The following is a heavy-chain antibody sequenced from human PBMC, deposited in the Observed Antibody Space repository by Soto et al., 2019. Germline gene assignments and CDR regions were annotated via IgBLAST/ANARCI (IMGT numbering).Heavy chain of an antibody. Sequence: QVQLQQLGAGLLKPSETLSLTCAVYGGSFSGYYWSWIRQPPGKGLEWIGEDIHSGSPNYNPSLNSRISISVDTSKSQFSLKLSSVTAADTAVYYCARRGDTMVRGVIRDYYYYYGMDVWGQVTTVTVSS. J-gene: IGHJ6*01. D-gene: IGHD3-10*01. CDR2: DIHSGSP. V-gene: IGHV4-34*12. CDR1: GGSFSGYY. CDR3: ARRGDTMVRGVIRDYYYYYGMDV.